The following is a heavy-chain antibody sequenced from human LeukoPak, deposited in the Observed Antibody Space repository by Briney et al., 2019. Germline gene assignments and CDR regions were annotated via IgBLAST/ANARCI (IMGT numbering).Heavy chain of an antibody. CDR3: ARLQQLVSY. Sequence: SETLSLTCTVSGGSISSSSYYWGWIRQPPGKGLEWIGSIYYSGSTYYNPSLKSRVTISVDTSKNQFSLKLSSVTAADTAVYYCARLQQLVSYWGQGTLVTVSS. CDR1: GGSISSSSYY. J-gene: IGHJ4*02. D-gene: IGHD6-13*01. V-gene: IGHV4-39*01. CDR2: IYYSGST.